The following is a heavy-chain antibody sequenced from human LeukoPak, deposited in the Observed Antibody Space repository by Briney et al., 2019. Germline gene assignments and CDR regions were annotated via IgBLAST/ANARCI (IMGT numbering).Heavy chain of an antibody. CDR1: GGSISSYY. D-gene: IGHD3-3*01. J-gene: IGHJ4*02. CDR3: ARGTYYDFWSGYPLNDY. CDR2: IYYSGST. Sequence: PSETLSLTCTVPGGSISSYYWSWIRQPPGKGLEWIGYIYYSGSTNYNPSLKSRVTISVDTSKNQFSLKLSSVTAADTAVYYCARGTYYDFWSGYPLNDYWGQGTLVTVSS. V-gene: IGHV4-59*01.